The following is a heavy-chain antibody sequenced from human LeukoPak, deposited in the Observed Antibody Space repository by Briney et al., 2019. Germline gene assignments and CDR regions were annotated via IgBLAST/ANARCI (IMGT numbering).Heavy chain of an antibody. J-gene: IGHJ4*02. Sequence: PSETLSLTCTVSGGSISSGGYHWSWIRQHPGKGLEWIGYIYDSGGTYYNPPLKSRVTISVDTSKNQFSLKLTSVTAADTAVYYCARGVYGDYKGYWGQGTLVTVSS. V-gene: IGHV4-31*03. CDR3: ARGVYGDYKGY. CDR1: GGSISSGGYH. D-gene: IGHD4-17*01. CDR2: IYDSGGT.